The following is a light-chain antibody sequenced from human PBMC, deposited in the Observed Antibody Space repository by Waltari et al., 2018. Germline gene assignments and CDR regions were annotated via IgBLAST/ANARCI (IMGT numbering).Light chain of an antibody. CDR3: QQSYSTLGFT. CDR1: QSISSY. Sequence: DIQMTQSPSSLSASVGDRVTITCRASQSISSYLNWYQQKPGKAPKLLIYAAPSLQSGVPSRFSGSGSGTDFTLAISSLQPEDFATYYCQQSYSTLGFTFGPGTKVDIK. J-gene: IGKJ3*01. CDR2: AAP. V-gene: IGKV1-39*01.